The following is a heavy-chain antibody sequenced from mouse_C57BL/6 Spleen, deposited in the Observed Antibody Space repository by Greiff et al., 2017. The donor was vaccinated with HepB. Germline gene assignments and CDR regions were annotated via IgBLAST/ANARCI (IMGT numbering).Heavy chain of an antibody. J-gene: IGHJ1*03. D-gene: IGHD2-4*01. Sequence: EVNVVESGGGLVQSGRSLRLSCATSGFTFSDFYMEWVRQAPGKGLEWIAASRNKANDYTTEYSASVKGRFIVSRDTSQSILYLQMNALRAEDTAIYYCARDASYDYDGWYFDVWGTGTTVTVSS. V-gene: IGHV7-1*01. CDR1: GFTFSDFY. CDR3: ARDASYDYDGWYFDV. CDR2: SRNKANDYTT.